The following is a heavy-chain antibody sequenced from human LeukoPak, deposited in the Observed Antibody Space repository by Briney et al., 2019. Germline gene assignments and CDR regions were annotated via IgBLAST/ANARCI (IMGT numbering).Heavy chain of an antibody. Sequence: SSETLSLTCTVSGGSISSYYWSWIRQPPGKGLEWIGYIYYSGSTNYNPSLKSRVTISVDTSKNQFSLKLSSVTAADTAVYYCASDIAAAGPLDYWGQGTLVTVSS. V-gene: IGHV4-59*12. CDR1: GGSISSYY. D-gene: IGHD6-13*01. CDR2: IYYSGST. CDR3: ASDIAAAGPLDY. J-gene: IGHJ4*02.